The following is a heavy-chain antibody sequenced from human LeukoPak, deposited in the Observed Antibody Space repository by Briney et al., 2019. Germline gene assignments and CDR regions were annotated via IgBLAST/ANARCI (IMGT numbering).Heavy chain of an antibody. J-gene: IGHJ3*02. D-gene: IGHD3-3*01. CDR3: ARGSRFGVVGRDAFDI. CDR1: RFTFSSYG. Sequence: GGSLRLSCAASRFTFSSYGMSWVRQAPGKGLEWVSSISISSNYIYYADSVKGRFTISRDNAKNSLYLQVNSLRAEDTAVYYCARGSRFGVVGRDAFDIWGQGTVVTVSS. V-gene: IGHV3-21*01. CDR2: ISISSNYI.